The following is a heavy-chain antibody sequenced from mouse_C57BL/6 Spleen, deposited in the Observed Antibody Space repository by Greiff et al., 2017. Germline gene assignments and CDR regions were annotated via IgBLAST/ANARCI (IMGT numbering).Heavy chain of an antibody. V-gene: IGHV1-7*01. CDR2: INPSSGYT. CDR3: ARGVYDSSYWHGDV. Sequence: VQGVESGADLAKPGASVKMSCQASGYTFTSYWMHWVQQRPGKGLEWIGYINPSSGYTKYYQKFKDKVTLTADKSSITGYIQLSSLTFEDSAVYDWARGVYDSSYWHGDVWGTGTTVTVSS. J-gene: IGHJ1*03. D-gene: IGHD1-1*01. CDR1: GYTFTSYW.